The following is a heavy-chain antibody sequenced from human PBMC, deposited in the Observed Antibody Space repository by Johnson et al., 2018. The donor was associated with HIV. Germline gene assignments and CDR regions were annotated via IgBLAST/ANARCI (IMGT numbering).Heavy chain of an antibody. J-gene: IGHJ3*02. CDR3: ATSTVSDSSSWYHLEMAFDI. Sequence: LLVESGGGLVQPGRSLRLSCAASGFTFDDYAMHWVRQAPGKGLEWVSGISWNSGSIGSADSVKGRFTISRDNAKNSLYLQMGSLRAEDMAVYYCATSTVSDSSSWYHLEMAFDIWGQGTMVTVSS. CDR2: ISWNSGSI. CDR1: GFTFDDYA. V-gene: IGHV3-9*03. D-gene: IGHD6-13*01.